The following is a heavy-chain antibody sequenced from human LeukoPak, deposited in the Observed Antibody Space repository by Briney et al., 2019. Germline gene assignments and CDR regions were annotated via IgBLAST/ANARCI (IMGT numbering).Heavy chain of an antibody. D-gene: IGHD6-19*01. CDR1: GGSFSGYY. J-gene: IGHJ4*02. CDR3: ARDGSGGYYYFDY. V-gene: IGHV4-34*01. CDR2: INHSGST. Sequence: SETLSLTCAVYGGSFSGYYWSWIRQPPGKGLEWIGEINHSGSTNYNPSLKSRVTISVDTSKNQFSLKLSSVTAADTAVYFCARDGSGGYYYFDYWGQGTLVTVSS.